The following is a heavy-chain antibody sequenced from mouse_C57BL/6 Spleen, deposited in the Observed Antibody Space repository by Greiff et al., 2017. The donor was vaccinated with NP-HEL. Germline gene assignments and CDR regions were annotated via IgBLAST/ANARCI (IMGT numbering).Heavy chain of an antibody. V-gene: IGHV1-7*01. D-gene: IGHD2-4*01. J-gene: IGHJ4*01. CDR3: AKTFYDYDVDYYAMDY. CDR1: GYTFTSYW. CDR2: INPSSGYT. Sequence: QVQLQQSGAELAKPGASVKLSCKASGYTFTSYWMHWVKQRPGQGLEWIGYINPSSGYTKYNQKFKDKATLTADKSSSTAYMQLSSLTYEDSAVYYCAKTFYDYDVDYYAMDYWGQGTSVTVSS.